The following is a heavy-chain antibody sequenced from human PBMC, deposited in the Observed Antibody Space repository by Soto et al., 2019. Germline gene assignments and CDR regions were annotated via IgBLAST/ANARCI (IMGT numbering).Heavy chain of an antibody. J-gene: IGHJ6*03. CDR2: ISSSSSYI. D-gene: IGHD2-2*01. CDR3: ARMVPAAIDYYYYMDV. CDR1: GFTFSSYS. V-gene: IGHV3-21*01. Sequence: GGSLRLSCAASGFTFSSYSMNWVRQAPGKGLEWVSSISSSSSYIYYADSVKGRFTISRDNAKNSLYLQMNSLRAEDTAVYYWARMVPAAIDYYYYMDVWGKGTTVTVSS.